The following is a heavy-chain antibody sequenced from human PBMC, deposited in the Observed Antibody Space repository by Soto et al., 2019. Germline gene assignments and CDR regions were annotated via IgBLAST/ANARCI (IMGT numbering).Heavy chain of an antibody. CDR3: ARGFFWNYRGDLIY. CDR2: INAGNGNT. CDR1: GYTFTSYA. Sequence: ASVKVSCKASGYTFTSYAMHWVRQAPGQRLEWMGWINAGNGNTGYAQKFQGRVTMTRNTSISTAYMELSSLRSEDTAVYYCARGFFWNYRGDLIYWGQGTLVTVSS. V-gene: IGHV1-3*01. D-gene: IGHD1-7*01. J-gene: IGHJ4*02.